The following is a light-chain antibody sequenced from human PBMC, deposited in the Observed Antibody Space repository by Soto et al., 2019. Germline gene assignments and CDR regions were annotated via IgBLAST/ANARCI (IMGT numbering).Light chain of an antibody. CDR2: GSF. CDR1: QSVSSR. V-gene: IGKV3-15*01. Sequence: EIVLTQSPVTLSLSPGERATISCRASQSVSSRLAWYQQKPGQAPRLLIVGSFARATGIPARFSGSGSGSEFTLTISGLQSEDFAVYYCQQYNDRPPITFGQGTRLEIK. CDR3: QQYNDRPPIT. J-gene: IGKJ5*01.